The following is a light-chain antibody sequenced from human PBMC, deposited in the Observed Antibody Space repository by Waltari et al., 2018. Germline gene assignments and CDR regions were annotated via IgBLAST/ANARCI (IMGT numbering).Light chain of an antibody. CDR2: ETT. CDR3: CSYGGYNTPWV. CDR1: SSDVGHYNL. V-gene: IGLV2-23*01. Sequence: QSALTQPASVSGSPGQSITISCTGTSSDVGHYNLVSWYQQHPGQAPKLITYETTKRPSGVSNRFACSKSGNTASLAVSGLQTEDEAEYYCCSYGGYNTPWVFGGGTKLTVL. J-gene: IGLJ3*02.